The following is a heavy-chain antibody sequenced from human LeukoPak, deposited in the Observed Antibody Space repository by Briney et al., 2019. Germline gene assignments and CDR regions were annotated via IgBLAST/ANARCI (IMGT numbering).Heavy chain of an antibody. CDR2: ISSSGSTI. CDR3: ARVTVTTFSPTDYMDV. J-gene: IGHJ6*03. D-gene: IGHD4-17*01. Sequence: GGSLRLSCAASGFTLSSYEMNWVRQAPGKGLEWVSYISSSGSTIYYADSAKGRFTISRDNAKNSLYLQMNSLRAEDTAVYYCARVTVTTFSPTDYMDVWGKGTTVTISS. V-gene: IGHV3-48*03. CDR1: GFTLSSYE.